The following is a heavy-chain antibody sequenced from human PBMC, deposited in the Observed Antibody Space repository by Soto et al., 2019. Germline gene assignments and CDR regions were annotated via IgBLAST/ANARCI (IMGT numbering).Heavy chain of an antibody. CDR2: ISHSGDT. Sequence: QVQLQQWGAGLLKPSETLSLTCGVYNGSLSGYYWSWIRQTPGKGLEWIGHISHSGDTNYNASLKSRLTISIDTSKNQFSLKLSSVTVADTAVYYCARGGTGRYLPRQLLPYEYWGQGTRVTVSS. D-gene: IGHD6-19*01. V-gene: IGHV4-34*01. J-gene: IGHJ4*02. CDR3: ARGGTGRYLPRQLLPYEY. CDR1: NGSLSGYY.